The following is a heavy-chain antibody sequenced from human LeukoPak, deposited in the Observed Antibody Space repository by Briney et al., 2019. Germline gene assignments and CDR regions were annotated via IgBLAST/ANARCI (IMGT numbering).Heavy chain of an antibody. J-gene: IGHJ4*02. D-gene: IGHD6-19*01. CDR3: AKVGSSGWYGLRYIDY. V-gene: IGHV3-21*01. CDR2: ISKISSSV. CDR1: GFSFSTYT. Sequence: GGSLRLSCVASGFSFSTYTMNWLRQTPGKGLEWVSSISKISSSVDYADSVKGRFAISRDNAKNSLYLQMDSLRAEDTAVYYCAKVGSSGWYGLRYIDYWGQGTLVTVSS.